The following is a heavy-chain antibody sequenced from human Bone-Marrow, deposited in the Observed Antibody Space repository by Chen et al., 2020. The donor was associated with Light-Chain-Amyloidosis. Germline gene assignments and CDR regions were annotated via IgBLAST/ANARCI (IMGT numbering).Heavy chain of an antibody. CDR2: IYHDDSDA. Sequence: EVQLEQSGPEVKKPGESLKISCKGSGYTLPNYWIGWVRQMPGKGLEWMGVIYHDDSDARYSPSFEGQVTISADKSITTAYLQWRSLKASDTAMYYCARRRDGYNFDYWGQGTLVTVSS. CDR3: ARRRDGYNFDY. V-gene: IGHV5-51*01. CDR1: GYTLPNYW. D-gene: IGHD5-12*01. J-gene: IGHJ4*02.